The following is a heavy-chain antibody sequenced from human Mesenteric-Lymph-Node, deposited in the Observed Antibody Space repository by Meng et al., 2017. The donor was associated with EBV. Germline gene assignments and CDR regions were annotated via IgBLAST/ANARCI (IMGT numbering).Heavy chain of an antibody. CDR2: ITAGNPNT. J-gene: IGHJ4*02. Sequence: QVHRFLYGAEVKRPGASVQVSCKTSGYTFTNYAMNWVRQAPGQGLEWMGWITAGNPNTRYSQKFQGRLTLTRDTSASTVYMELSSLRSEDTAVYFCARNFDILTGFDYWGQGTLVTVSS. CDR1: GYTFTNYA. CDR3: ARNFDILTGFDY. V-gene: IGHV1-3*01. D-gene: IGHD3-9*01.